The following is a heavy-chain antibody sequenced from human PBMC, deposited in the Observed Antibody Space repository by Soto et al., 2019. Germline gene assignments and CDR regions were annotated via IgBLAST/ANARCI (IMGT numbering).Heavy chain of an antibody. J-gene: IGHJ4*02. CDR3: ARDPSRIVGANFDY. CDR1: GGSISSYY. D-gene: IGHD1-26*01. Sequence: PSETLSLTCTVSGGSISSYYWSWIRQPPGKGLEWIGYIYYSGSTHYNPSLKSRVTISVDTSKNQFSLKLSSVTAADTAVYYCARDPSRIVGANFDYWGQGTLVTVSS. CDR2: IYYSGST. V-gene: IGHV4-59*12.